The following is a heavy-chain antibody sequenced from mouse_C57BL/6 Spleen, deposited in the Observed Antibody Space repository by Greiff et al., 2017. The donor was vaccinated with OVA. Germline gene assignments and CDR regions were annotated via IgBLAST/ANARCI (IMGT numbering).Heavy chain of an antibody. CDR2: IDLANGNT. Sequence: DVQLQESVAELVRPGASVKFSCPASGFNIKNTYMHWVKPRPEQGLEWIGRIDLANGNTKYSTKFQDKATITADTSSNTAYLQLSSMTTEDTSIYYCASRDDGFFWGQGTLVTVSA. CDR3: ASRDDGFF. V-gene: IGHV14-3*01. J-gene: IGHJ3*01. D-gene: IGHD2-3*01. CDR1: GFNIKNTY.